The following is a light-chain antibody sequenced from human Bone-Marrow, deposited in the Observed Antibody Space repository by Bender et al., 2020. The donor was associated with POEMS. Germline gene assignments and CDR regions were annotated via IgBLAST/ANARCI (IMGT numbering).Light chain of an antibody. V-gene: IGLV2-23*02. CDR3: CSYAGSTLI. CDR2: EVT. J-gene: IGLJ2*01. CDR1: SADVGNYSL. Sequence: QSALTQPASVSGSPGQSITISCTGASADVGNYSLVSCYQRHPGKAPKVLIYEVTKRPSGVSNRFSGSKTGNTASLTISGLQAEDEADYFCCSYAGSTLIFGGGTKLTVL.